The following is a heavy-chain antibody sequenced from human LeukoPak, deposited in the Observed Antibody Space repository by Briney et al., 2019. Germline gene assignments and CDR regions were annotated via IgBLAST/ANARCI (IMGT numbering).Heavy chain of an antibody. CDR2: INSDGSIT. Sequence: GGSLRLSCAASEFTSSSYWMHWVRQAPGKGLMWVSYINSDGSITKYADSVKGRFTISRDNAKNTLYLQMNSLRAEDTAVYYCATDAGHWFDPWGQGTLATVSS. CDR3: ATDAGHWFDP. J-gene: IGHJ5*02. CDR1: EFTSSSYW. V-gene: IGHV3-74*03.